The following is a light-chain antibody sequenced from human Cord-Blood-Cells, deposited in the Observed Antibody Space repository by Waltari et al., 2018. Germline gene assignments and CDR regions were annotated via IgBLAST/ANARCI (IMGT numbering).Light chain of an antibody. CDR1: QSIRSY. V-gene: IGKV1-39*01. Sequence: DIQMTQSPSSLSASVGDRVTITCRASQSIRSYLNWYQQKPGKAPKRLIYASSSLQSGVPSRLSVSRSGRDFTITISSLQPEEFATYYCQQSYSTPRTFGQGTKVEIK. J-gene: IGKJ1*01. CDR2: ASS. CDR3: QQSYSTPRT.